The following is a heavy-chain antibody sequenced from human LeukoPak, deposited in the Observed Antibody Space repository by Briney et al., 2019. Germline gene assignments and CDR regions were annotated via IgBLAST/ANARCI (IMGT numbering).Heavy chain of an antibody. J-gene: IGHJ6*02. CDR3: ARGEGNYGLVGYYGMDV. D-gene: IGHD4-11*01. V-gene: IGHV3-48*01. CDR2: ISSSSSTI. CDR1: GFTFSSYS. Sequence: GGSLRLSCAASGFTFSSYSMNWVRQAPGKGLEWVSYISSSSSTIYYADSVKGRFTISRDNAKNSLYLQMNSLRAEDTAVYYCARGEGNYGLVGYYGMDVWGQGTTVTVSS.